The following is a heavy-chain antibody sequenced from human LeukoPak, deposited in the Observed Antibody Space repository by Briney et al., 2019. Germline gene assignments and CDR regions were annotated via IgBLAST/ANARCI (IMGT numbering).Heavy chain of an antibody. CDR1: GGTFSSYT. V-gene: IGHV1-69*02. J-gene: IGHJ4*02. CDR3: ARGTVVVPADY. CDR2: IIPILGIA. D-gene: IGHD2-2*01. Sequence: ASVKVSCKASGGTFSSYTISWVRQAPGQGLEWMGRIIPILGIANYAQKFQGRVTITADKSTSTAYMELSSLRSEGTAVYYCARGTVVVPADYWGQGTLVTVSS.